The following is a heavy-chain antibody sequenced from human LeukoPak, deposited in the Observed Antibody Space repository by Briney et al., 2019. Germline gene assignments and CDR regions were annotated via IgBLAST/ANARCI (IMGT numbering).Heavy chain of an antibody. V-gene: IGHV4-34*01. Sequence: PSETLSLTCAVYGGSFSGYYWSWIRQPPGKGLEWIGEINHSGSTNYNPSLKSRVTISVDTSKNQFSLKLSSVTAADTAVYYCARVVRDYVWGSYRYPPASNWFDPWGQGTLVTVSS. CDR2: INHSGST. J-gene: IGHJ5*02. D-gene: IGHD3-16*02. CDR3: ARVVRDYVWGSYRYPPASNWFDP. CDR1: GGSFSGYY.